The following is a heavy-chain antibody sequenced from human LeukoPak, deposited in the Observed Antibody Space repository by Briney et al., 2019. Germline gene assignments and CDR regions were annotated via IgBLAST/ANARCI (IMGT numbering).Heavy chain of an antibody. CDR1: GFTFSSYA. CDR3: ARDWLPAAYEYFQH. J-gene: IGHJ1*01. D-gene: IGHD2-2*01. Sequence: PGGSLRLSCAASGFTFSSYAMHWVRQAPGKGLEWVAVISYDGSNKYYADSVKGRFTISRDNSKNTLYLQMNSLRAEDTAVYYCARDWLPAAYEYFQHWGQGTLVTVSS. V-gene: IGHV3-30*04. CDR2: ISYDGSNK.